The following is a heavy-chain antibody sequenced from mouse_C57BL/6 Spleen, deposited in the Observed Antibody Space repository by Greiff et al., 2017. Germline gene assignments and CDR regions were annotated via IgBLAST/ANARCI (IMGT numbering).Heavy chain of an antibody. CDR2: IDPENGDT. D-gene: IGHD3-1*01. Sequence: VQLQQSGAELVRPGASVKLSCTASGFNIKDDYMHWVKQRPEQGLEWIGWIDPENGDTAYAPKFQGKATITADTSSNTAYLQLSSLTSEDTVVYYCTIDRAFAYWGQGTLVTVSA. CDR1: GFNIKDDY. J-gene: IGHJ3*01. CDR3: TIDRAFAY. V-gene: IGHV14-4*01.